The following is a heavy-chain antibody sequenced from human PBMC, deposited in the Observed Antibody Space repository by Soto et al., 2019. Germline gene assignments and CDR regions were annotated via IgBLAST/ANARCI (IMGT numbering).Heavy chain of an antibody. Sequence: QLQLQESGPGLVKPSETLSLTCTVSGGSISSSSYYWGWIRQPPGKGLEWIGSIYYSGSTYYNPSLKSRVTLSVDTSKSQFSLKLSSVTAADTAVYYCARPSYNWNYDDAFDIWGQGTMVTVSS. CDR2: IYYSGST. V-gene: IGHV4-39*01. CDR3: ARPSYNWNYDDAFDI. CDR1: GGSISSSSYY. D-gene: IGHD1-7*01. J-gene: IGHJ3*02.